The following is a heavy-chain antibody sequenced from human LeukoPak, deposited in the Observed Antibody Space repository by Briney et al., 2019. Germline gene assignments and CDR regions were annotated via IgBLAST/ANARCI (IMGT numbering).Heavy chain of an antibody. J-gene: IGHJ4*02. CDR1: GDSVSSSRYY. Sequence: SSETLSLTCIVSGDSVSSSRYYWGWIRQPPGRGLEWIGSIYYSGTTFYNPSLKSRVTISVDTSKNQFSMKLTSVTAADTAVYFCARQDYDFWSGYYDYWGQGTLVTVSS. CDR3: ARQDYDFWSGYYDY. CDR2: IYYSGTT. D-gene: IGHD3-3*01. V-gene: IGHV4-39*01.